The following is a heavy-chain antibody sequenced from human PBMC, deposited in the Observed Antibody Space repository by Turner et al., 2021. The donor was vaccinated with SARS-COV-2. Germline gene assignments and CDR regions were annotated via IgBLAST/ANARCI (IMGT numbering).Heavy chain of an antibody. CDR1: GFTFSTHA. CDR3: ARAGWDLLPFDAFDI. D-gene: IGHD1-26*01. CDR2: ISYDGSNK. Sequence: VQLVESGGGVVQPGRSLRLSFAASGFTFSTHAMHWVRQAPGKGLEWVAVISYDGSNKYYADSVKGRYTISRDNSKNTLYLQMNSLRAEDTAVYYCARAGWDLLPFDAFDIWGQGTMVTISS. J-gene: IGHJ3*02. V-gene: IGHV3-30-3*01.